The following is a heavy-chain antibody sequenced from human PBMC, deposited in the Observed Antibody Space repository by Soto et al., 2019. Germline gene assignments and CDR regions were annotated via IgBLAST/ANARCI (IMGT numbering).Heavy chain of an antibody. J-gene: IGHJ4*02. V-gene: IGHV3-48*02. CDR3: ARDDVFSFDY. CDR2: IGPDSGHI. CDR1: GFTFSSYS. Sequence: GGSLRLSCASCGFTFSSYSMTWVRQAPGKGLEWISYIGPDSGHISYADSVKGRFTISRDNAKNSLFLQMNSLRDEDTAVYYCARDDVFSFDYWGKGTLVTVSS.